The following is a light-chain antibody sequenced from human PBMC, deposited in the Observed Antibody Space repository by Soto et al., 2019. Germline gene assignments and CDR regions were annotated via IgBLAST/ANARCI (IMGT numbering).Light chain of an antibody. CDR3: QLYGSSLRT. J-gene: IGKJ1*01. V-gene: IGKV3-20*01. Sequence: EIVLTQSPGTLSCSPGERATLSCRASQSVSSSYLAWYQQKPGQAPRLLIYGASSRATGIPDRFSGSGSGKDFTHTISRLEPEEFSVYYCQLYGSSLRTCGQGPNVDIK. CDR1: QSVSSSY. CDR2: GAS.